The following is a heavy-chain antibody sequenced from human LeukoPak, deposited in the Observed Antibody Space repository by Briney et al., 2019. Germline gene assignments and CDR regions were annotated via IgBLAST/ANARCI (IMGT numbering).Heavy chain of an antibody. CDR1: GFTFSSYW. V-gene: IGHV3-74*01. CDR3: AKDMAPWGSGSYYPSFDY. Sequence: PGGSLRLSCAASGFTFSSYWMHWVRQAPGKGLVWVSRINSDGSSTSYADSVKGRFTISRDNAKNTLYLQMNSLRAEDTALYYCAKDMAPWGSGSYYPSFDYWGQGTLVTVSS. D-gene: IGHD3-10*01. CDR2: INSDGSST. J-gene: IGHJ4*02.